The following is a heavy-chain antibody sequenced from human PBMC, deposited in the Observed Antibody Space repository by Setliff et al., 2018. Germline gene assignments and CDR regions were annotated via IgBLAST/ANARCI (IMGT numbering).Heavy chain of an antibody. CDR1: RGSTSSSY. Sequence: SETLSLTCTVSRGSTSSSYWSWIRLPPGKGLEWIGYMYTSGTTEYNPSLNSRVTMSLDTSKNQFPLNLSSVTAADTAVYYCARGGGVAAAAWFDPWGQGTLVTVSS. D-gene: IGHD6-13*01. CDR3: ARGGGVAAAAWFDP. CDR2: MYTSGTT. J-gene: IGHJ5*02. V-gene: IGHV4-4*08.